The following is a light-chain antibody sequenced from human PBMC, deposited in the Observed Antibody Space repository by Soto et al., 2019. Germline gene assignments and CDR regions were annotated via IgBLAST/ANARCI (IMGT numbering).Light chain of an antibody. CDR3: QQYDNLPPYT. CDR2: DAS. J-gene: IGKJ5*01. V-gene: IGKV1-33*01. CDR1: QDISNY. Sequence: DIQVTQSPSSLCASVGDRVTMTCQASQDISNYLNWYQQKPGKAPKLLIYDASNLETGVPSRFSGSGSGTDFTFTISSLQPEDIATYYCQQYDNLPPYTFGQGTRREIK.